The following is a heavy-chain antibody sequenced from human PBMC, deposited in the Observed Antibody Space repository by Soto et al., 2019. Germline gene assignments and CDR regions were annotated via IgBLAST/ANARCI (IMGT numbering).Heavy chain of an antibody. CDR3: AEWARYCSGADCRA. Sequence: EVQLLESGGGLVQPGGSLRLSCAASGFPFSSRAMSWVRQVPGKGLEWVSAISGSGTITYYADSVKGRFTISRATSKNTLYLQMNSLRADDTAVYYCAEWARYCSGADCRAWGQGTLVTVSS. D-gene: IGHD2-15*01. J-gene: IGHJ5*02. CDR2: ISGSGTIT. CDR1: GFPFSSRA. V-gene: IGHV3-23*01.